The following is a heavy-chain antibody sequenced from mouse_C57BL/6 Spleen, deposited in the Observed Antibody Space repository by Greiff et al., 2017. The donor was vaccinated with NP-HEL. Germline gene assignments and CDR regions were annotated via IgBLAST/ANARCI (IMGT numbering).Heavy chain of an antibody. CDR2: ISSGGDYI. Sequence: EVQVVESGEGLVKPGGSLKLSCAASGFTFSSYAMSWVRQTPEKRLEWVAYISSGGDYIYYADTVKGRFTISRDNARNTLYLQMSSLKSEDTAMYYCTRDRDYEWFAYWGQGTLVTVSA. CDR3: TRDRDYEWFAY. D-gene: IGHD2-4*01. CDR1: GFTFSSYA. V-gene: IGHV5-9-1*02. J-gene: IGHJ3*01.